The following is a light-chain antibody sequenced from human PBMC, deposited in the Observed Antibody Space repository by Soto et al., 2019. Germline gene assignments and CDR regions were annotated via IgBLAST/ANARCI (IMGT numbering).Light chain of an antibody. Sequence: QSALTQPVSVSGSPGQSITISCTGTSSDVGGYNYVSWYQHHPGKAPKLMIYEVSNRPSGVSNRFSGSKSGNTASLTISGLQAEDEADYYCSSFTSYTIIFGGGTKLTVL. V-gene: IGLV2-14*01. CDR3: SSFTSYTII. CDR1: SSDVGGYNY. CDR2: EVS. J-gene: IGLJ2*01.